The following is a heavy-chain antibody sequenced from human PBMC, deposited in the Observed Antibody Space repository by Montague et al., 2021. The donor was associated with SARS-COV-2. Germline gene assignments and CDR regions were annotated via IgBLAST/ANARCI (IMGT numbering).Heavy chain of an antibody. J-gene: IGHJ3*02. V-gene: IGHV4-59*01. Sequence: SETLSLTCTVSGGSISSYYWSWIRQPPGKGLEWIGYIYYSGSTNYNPPLKSRVTISVDTSKNQFSLKLSSVTAADTAVYYCARGPRNYDFWGGFDDACDIWGQGTMVTVSS. CDR2: IYYSGST. CDR3: ARGPRNYDFWGGFDDACDI. D-gene: IGHD3-3*01. CDR1: GGSISSYY.